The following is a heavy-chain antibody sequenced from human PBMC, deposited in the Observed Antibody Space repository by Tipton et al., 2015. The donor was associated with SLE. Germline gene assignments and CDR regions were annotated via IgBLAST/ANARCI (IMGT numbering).Heavy chain of an antibody. D-gene: IGHD5-24*01. Sequence: LSLTCAASGFSFSTFGSYTMNWVRQAPGKGLEWVSSISSSSSYIYYSDSVKGRFTISRDNAKNSLYLQMNSLRAEDTAVYYCAGIGRWLHGWWGQGTMITVAS. CDR1: GFSFSTFGSYT. CDR2: ISSSSSYI. V-gene: IGHV3-21*01. J-gene: IGHJ1*01. CDR3: AGIGRWLHGW.